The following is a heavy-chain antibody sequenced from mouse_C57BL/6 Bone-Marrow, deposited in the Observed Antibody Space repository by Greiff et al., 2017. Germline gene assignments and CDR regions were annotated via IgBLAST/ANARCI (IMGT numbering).Heavy chain of an antibody. D-gene: IGHD2-13*01. CDR2: IYPRSGNT. J-gene: IGHJ4*01. V-gene: IGHV1-81*01. Sequence: QVQLQQSGAELARPGASVKLSCKASGYTFTSYGISWVKQRTGQGLEWIGEIYPRSGNTYYNEKFKGKATLTADKASSTAYMELRSLTSETSAVYFCARRAGLHAMDYWGQGTSVTVSS. CDR1: GYTFTSYG. CDR3: ARRAGLHAMDY.